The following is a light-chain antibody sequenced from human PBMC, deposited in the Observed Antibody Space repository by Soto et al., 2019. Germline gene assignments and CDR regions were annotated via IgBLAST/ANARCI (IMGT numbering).Light chain of an antibody. V-gene: IGKV3-20*01. J-gene: IGKJ3*01. CDR1: QSVSSNY. Sequence: EIVLTQSPGTLSLSPGERATLSCRASQSVSSNYLAWYQHKPGQAPRLLIYGASSRATGIPDRLSGSGSGTHFTLTISRLEPADFAVYYCQQYGSSPFTFGPGTKVDIK. CDR2: GAS. CDR3: QQYGSSPFT.